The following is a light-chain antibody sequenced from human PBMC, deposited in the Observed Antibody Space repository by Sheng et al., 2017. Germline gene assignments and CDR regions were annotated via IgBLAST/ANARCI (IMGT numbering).Light chain of an antibody. CDR3: CSYTSTITYV. Sequence: QSALTQSASVSGSPGQSITISCTGTSDDVGNFNFVSWYQQHPGEAPKLIIFDVTNRPSGVSNRFSGSKSGNTASLTISGLQAEDEADYYCCSYTSTITYVFGSGTKVTVL. CDR2: DVT. CDR1: SDDVGNFNF. V-gene: IGLV2-14*03. J-gene: IGLJ1*01.